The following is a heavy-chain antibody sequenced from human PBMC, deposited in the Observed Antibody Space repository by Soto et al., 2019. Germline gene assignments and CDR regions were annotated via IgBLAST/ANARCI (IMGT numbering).Heavy chain of an antibody. CDR2: MYHSGST. CDR3: ARHPLGAAAGGCFDY. D-gene: IGHD6-13*01. J-gene: IGHJ4*02. Sequence: SETLSLTCAVSGGSIRSGGYSWSWIRQPPGKGLEWIGYMYHSGSTYYNPSLKSRVTISIDRSKNQFSLKLSSVTAADTAVYYCARHPLGAAAGGCFDYWGQGTLVTVSS. CDR1: GGSIRSGGYS. V-gene: IGHV4-30-2*01.